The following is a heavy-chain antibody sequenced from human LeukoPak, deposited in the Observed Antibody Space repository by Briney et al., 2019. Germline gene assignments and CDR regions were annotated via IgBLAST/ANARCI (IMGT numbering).Heavy chain of an antibody. J-gene: IGHJ4*02. CDR1: GGSISSGDYY. CDR3: ARELTYADY. CDR2: IYYSGST. V-gene: IGHV4-30-4*01. Sequence: SETPSLTCTVSGGSISSGDYYWSWIRQPPGKGLEWIGYIYYSGSTYYNPSLKSRVTMSVDTSKNQFSLKLSSVTAADTAVYYCARELTYADYWGQGTLVTVSS. D-gene: IGHD4/OR15-4a*01.